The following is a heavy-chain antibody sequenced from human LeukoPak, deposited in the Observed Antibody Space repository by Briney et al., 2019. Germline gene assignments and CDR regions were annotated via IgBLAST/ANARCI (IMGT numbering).Heavy chain of an antibody. CDR3: AREAAAVGLVVRWFDP. V-gene: IGHV4-31*03. CDR2: IYYSGST. D-gene: IGHD6-13*01. J-gene: IGHJ5*02. Sequence: SETLSLTCTVSGGSISSGGYYWSWIRQHPGKGLEWIGYIYYSGSTYYNPSLKSRVTISVDTSKNQFSLKLSSVTAADTAVYYCAREAAAVGLVVRWFDPWGQGTLVTVSS. CDR1: GGSISSGGYY.